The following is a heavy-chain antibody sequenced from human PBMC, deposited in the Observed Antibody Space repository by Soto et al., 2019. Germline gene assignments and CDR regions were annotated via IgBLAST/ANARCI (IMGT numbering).Heavy chain of an antibody. J-gene: IGHJ4*02. CDR3: ARVPGHKNSRGDF. V-gene: IGHV1-2*02. CDR1: GYTFTHYF. CDR2: INPKSRDT. D-gene: IGHD1-7*01. Sequence: QVRLMQSGPEVRRPGASVTVSCKASGYTFTHYFIHWVRRAPGQGLEWMGYINPKSRDTHYSQTFRGRVSMTRDTSTDTANMGLSSLKSDDTAVYFCARVPGHKNSRGDFWGQGTPITVSS.